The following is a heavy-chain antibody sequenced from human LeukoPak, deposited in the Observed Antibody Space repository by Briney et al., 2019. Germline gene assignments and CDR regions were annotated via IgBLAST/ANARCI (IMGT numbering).Heavy chain of an antibody. CDR3: ASSSSGHDY. V-gene: IGHV3-21*01. CDR1: GFTFSSYS. J-gene: IGHJ4*02. D-gene: IGHD6-19*01. Sequence: PGGSLRLSCAASGFTFSSYSMNWVRQAPGKGLEWVSFISSGSIYIYHADSVKGRFTISRDNAKNSLYLQMNSLRVEDTAVYYCASSSSGHDYWGQGTLVTVSS. CDR2: ISSGSIYI.